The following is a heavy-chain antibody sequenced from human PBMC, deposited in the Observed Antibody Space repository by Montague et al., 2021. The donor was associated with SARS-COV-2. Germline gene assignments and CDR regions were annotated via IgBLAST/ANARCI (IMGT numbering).Heavy chain of an antibody. Sequence: SETLSLTCTVSGDSVSSSDHYWGWIRQPPGKGLEWLGIVYYSGYTYYNPSVKGRVTISIDASKNQFSLKLNSLTATDTAIYHCARRRLREDYFDLWGQGTLLTASS. CDR1: GDSVSSSDHY. CDR3: ARRRLREDYFDL. V-gene: IGHV4-39*01. CDR2: VYYSGYT. D-gene: IGHD4-17*01. J-gene: IGHJ4*02.